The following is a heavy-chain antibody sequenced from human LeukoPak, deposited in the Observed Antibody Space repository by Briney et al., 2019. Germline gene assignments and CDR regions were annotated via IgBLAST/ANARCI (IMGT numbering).Heavy chain of an antibody. Sequence: PGGSLRLSCAASGFTFSSYAMHWVRQAPGKGLEWVAVISYDGSNKYYADSVKGRFTISRDNSKNTLYLQMNSLRAEDTAVYYCARAGDYGGNYYYYYMDVWGKGTTVTVSS. V-gene: IGHV3-30*04. D-gene: IGHD4-23*01. CDR1: GFTFSSYA. CDR3: ARAGDYGGNYYYYYMDV. J-gene: IGHJ6*03. CDR2: ISYDGSNK.